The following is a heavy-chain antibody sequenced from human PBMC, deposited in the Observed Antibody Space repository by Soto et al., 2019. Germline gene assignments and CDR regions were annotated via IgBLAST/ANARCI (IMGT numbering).Heavy chain of an antibody. CDR2: MQPSTGRT. CDR3: AQGVSEGVDY. D-gene: IGHD1-26*01. CDR1: GYSFTSLD. Sequence: GASVKVSCKASGYSFTSLDINWVRQTAGQGLERMGWMQPSTGRTGYAQKFQGRVTMTRDTSIKTVYMELTTLTSDDTAFYYCAQGVSEGVDYWGQGTLVTVSS. J-gene: IGHJ4*02. V-gene: IGHV1-8*01.